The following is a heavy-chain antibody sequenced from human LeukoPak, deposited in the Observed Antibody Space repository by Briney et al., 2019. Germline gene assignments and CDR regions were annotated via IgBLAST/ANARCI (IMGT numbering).Heavy chain of an antibody. CDR1: GGSISSTSYY. J-gene: IGHJ4*02. CDR2: IYYAGSS. Sequence: SETLSLTCTVSGGSISSTSYYCGWIRQPPGKGLEWIGTIYYAGSSYYTPSLKRRVTISVDMSKDQFSLKLSSVTAADTAVYYCARGPNYDILTGYYLRGHYFDYWGQGTLVTVSS. V-gene: IGHV4-39*01. CDR3: ARGPNYDILTGYYLRGHYFDY. D-gene: IGHD3-9*01.